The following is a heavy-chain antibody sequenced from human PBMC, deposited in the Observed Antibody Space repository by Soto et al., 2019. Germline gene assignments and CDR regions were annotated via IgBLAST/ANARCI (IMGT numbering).Heavy chain of an antibody. Sequence: SVKVSCKASGGTFSSYAISWVRQAPGQGLEWMGGIIPIFGTANYAQKFQGRVTITADESTSTAYMELSSLRSEDTAVYYCARRYTGGSGPRPSSYYFDYWGQGTLVTVSS. J-gene: IGHJ4*02. CDR1: GGTFSSYA. V-gene: IGHV1-69*13. CDR2: IIPIFGTA. D-gene: IGHD1-26*01. CDR3: ARRYTGGSGPRPSSYYFDY.